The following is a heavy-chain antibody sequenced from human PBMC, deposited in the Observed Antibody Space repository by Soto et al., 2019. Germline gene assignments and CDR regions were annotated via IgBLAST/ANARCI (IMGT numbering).Heavy chain of an antibody. CDR3: ARLGIAARPYNWFDP. CDR2: IYYSGST. CDR1: GGSISSYY. J-gene: IGHJ5*02. V-gene: IGHV4-59*01. Sequence: PSETLSLTCTVSGGSISSYYWSWIRQPPGKGLEWIGYIYYSGSTNYNPSLKSRVTISVDTSKNQFSLKLSSVTAADTAVYYCARLGIAARPYNWFDPWGQGTLVTVSS. D-gene: IGHD6-6*01.